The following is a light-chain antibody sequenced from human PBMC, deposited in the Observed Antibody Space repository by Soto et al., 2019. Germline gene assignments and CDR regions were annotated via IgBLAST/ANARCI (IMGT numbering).Light chain of an antibody. CDR2: EVN. Sequence: QSALTQPPSASGSPGQSVAISCTGTSSDVGGYNYVSWYQQHPGKAPKLMIYEVNKRPSGVPDRFSGSKSGNTASLTVSGLQAEDEADYYCSSYAGSINVFGTGTKVTVL. CDR1: SSDVGGYNY. CDR3: SSYAGSINV. V-gene: IGLV2-8*01. J-gene: IGLJ1*01.